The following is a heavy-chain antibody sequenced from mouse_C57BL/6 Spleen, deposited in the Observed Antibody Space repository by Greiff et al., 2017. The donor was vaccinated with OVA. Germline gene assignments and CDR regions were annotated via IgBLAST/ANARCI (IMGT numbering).Heavy chain of an antibody. J-gene: IGHJ4*01. Sequence: QVQLQQSGPELVKPGASVKLSCKASGYTFTSYDINWVKQRPGQGLEWIGWIYPRDGSTKYNEKFKGQATLTVDTSSSTAYMELHSLTSEDSALYFCAIRFYYYGSSFYAMDYWGQGTSVTVSS. CDR1: GYTFTSYD. D-gene: IGHD1-1*01. V-gene: IGHV1-85*01. CDR2: IYPRDGST. CDR3: AIRFYYYGSSFYAMDY.